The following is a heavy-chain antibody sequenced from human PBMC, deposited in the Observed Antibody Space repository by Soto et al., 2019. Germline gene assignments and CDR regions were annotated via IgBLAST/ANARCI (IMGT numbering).Heavy chain of an antibody. J-gene: IGHJ6*02. Sequence: QVQLVQSGAEVKKPGASVKVSCKASGYTFTSYGISWVRQAPGQGLEWMGWISAYNGNTNYAQKLQGRVTMTTDTSTSTAYMELRSLRSDDTAVYYCARDTTTVTRYYYYGMDVWGQVTTVTVSS. D-gene: IGHD4-17*01. CDR3: ARDTTTVTRYYYYGMDV. CDR2: ISAYNGNT. CDR1: GYTFTSYG. V-gene: IGHV1-18*01.